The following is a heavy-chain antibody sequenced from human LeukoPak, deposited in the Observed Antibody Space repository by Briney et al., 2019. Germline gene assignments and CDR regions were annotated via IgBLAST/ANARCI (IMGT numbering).Heavy chain of an antibody. D-gene: IGHD6-19*01. CDR2: INPNSGGT. CDR3: QTGYSSGWYPDY. CDR1: GYTFTGYY. J-gene: IGHJ4*02. V-gene: IGHV1-2*02. Sequence: ASVKVSCKASGYTFTGYYMHWVRQAPGQGLEWMGSINPNSGGTNYAQKFQGRVTMTRDTSISTAYMELSRLRSDDTAVYYCQTGYSSGWYPDYWGQGTLVTVSS.